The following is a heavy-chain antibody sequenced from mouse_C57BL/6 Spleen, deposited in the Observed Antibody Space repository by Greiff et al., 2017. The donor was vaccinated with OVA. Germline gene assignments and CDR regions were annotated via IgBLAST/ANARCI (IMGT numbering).Heavy chain of an antibody. CDR3: ARPYYGSSYDYAMDY. J-gene: IGHJ4*01. CDR1: GYTFTDYY. V-gene: IGHV1-76*01. D-gene: IGHD1-1*01. Sequence: QVQLQQSGAELVRPGASVKLSCKASGYTFTDYYINWVKQRPGQGLEWIARIYPGSGNTYYNEKFKGKATLTAEKSSSTAYMQLSSLTSEDSAVYFCARPYYGSSYDYAMDYWGQGTSVTVSS. CDR2: IYPGSGNT.